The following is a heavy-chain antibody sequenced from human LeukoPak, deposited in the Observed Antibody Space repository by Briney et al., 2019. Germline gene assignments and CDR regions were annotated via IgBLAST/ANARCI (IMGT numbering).Heavy chain of an antibody. J-gene: IGHJ6*03. V-gene: IGHV3-38-3*01. D-gene: IGHD4-17*01. Sequence: PGGSLRLSCAASGFTVSSNEMSWVRQAPGKGLEWVSSISGGSTYYADSRKGRFIISRDNSKNTLHLQMNSLRAEDTAVYYCAKVSNGDYGYYYYYYYMDVWGKGTTVTVSS. CDR2: ISGGST. CDR3: AKVSNGDYGYYYYYYYMDV. CDR1: GFTVSSNE.